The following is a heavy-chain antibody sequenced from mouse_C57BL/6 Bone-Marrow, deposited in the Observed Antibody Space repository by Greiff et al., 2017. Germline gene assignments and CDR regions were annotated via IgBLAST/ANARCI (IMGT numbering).Heavy chain of an antibody. V-gene: IGHV1-64*01. D-gene: IGHD1-1*01. CDR1: GYTFTSYW. Sequence: QVQLQQPGAELVKPGASVKLSCKASGYTFTSYWMHWVKQRPGQGLEWIGMIHPNSGSTNYNEKFKSKATLTVDKSSSTAYMQLSSLASEDSAVYYCAGYNGSSPAWFAYWGQETLVTVSA. CDR2: IHPNSGST. J-gene: IGHJ3*01. CDR3: AGYNGSSPAWFAY.